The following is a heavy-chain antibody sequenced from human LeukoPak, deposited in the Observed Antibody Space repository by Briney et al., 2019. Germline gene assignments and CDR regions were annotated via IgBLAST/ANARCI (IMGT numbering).Heavy chain of an antibody. J-gene: IGHJ4*02. CDR3: ARVAPGYYDSSGYNDY. D-gene: IGHD3-22*01. Sequence: SETLSLTCAVYGGSFGGYYWSWIRQPAGKGLEWIGRIYTSGSTNYNPSLKSRVTMSVDTSKNQFSLKLSSVTAADTAVYYCARVAPGYYDSSGYNDYWGQGTLVTVSS. V-gene: IGHV4-59*10. CDR2: IYTSGST. CDR1: GGSFGGYY.